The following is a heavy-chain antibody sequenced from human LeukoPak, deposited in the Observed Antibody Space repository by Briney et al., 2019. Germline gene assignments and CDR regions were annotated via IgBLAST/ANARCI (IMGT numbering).Heavy chain of an antibody. Sequence: SETLSLTCAVYGGSFSGYYWSWIRQPPGKGLEWIGEINHSGSTNYNPSLKSRVTISVDTSKNQFSLKLSSVTAADTAVYYCAREVIAAAGFDYWGQGTLVTVSS. CDR2: INHSGST. CDR3: AREVIAAAGFDY. D-gene: IGHD6-13*01. V-gene: IGHV4-34*01. J-gene: IGHJ4*02. CDR1: GGSFSGYY.